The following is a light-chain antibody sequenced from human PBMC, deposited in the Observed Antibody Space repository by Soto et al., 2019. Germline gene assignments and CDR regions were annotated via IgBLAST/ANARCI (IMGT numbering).Light chain of an antibody. J-gene: IGKJ1*01. CDR1: QSISSN. V-gene: IGKV3-15*01. CDR3: QQSRTWPST. CDR2: GAS. Sequence: IEVWRSPATPYLSPAESATLSCTASQSISSNLAWYQQRPGQAPRVLIYGASTRATGIPARFSGIVSGTEGTITISSLKSEDGAVYDGQQSRTWPSTFGQGTRLDIK.